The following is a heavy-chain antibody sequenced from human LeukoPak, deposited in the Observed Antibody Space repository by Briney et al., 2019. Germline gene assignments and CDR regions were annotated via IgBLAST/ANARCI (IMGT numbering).Heavy chain of an antibody. Sequence: ASVKVSCKASGYTFTSYGLSWVRQAPGHGLEYMGWIRPCNGDTNYPQNLQGRVTMTTDTSTSTAYMELRSLRSDDTAVYYCARTGPYGDVYYFDYWGQGMLVTVSS. CDR2: IRPCNGDT. D-gene: IGHD4-17*01. V-gene: IGHV1-18*01. CDR3: ARTGPYGDVYYFDY. CDR1: GYTFTSYG. J-gene: IGHJ4*02.